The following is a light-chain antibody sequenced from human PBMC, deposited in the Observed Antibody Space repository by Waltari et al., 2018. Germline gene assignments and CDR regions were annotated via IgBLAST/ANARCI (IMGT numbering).Light chain of an antibody. Sequence: LVLTQSPSASASLGASVKLTCSLPGEYSAYAIAWHQQQPLKGPRYLMTVNSDGSHKKGDGISERFSGSSSDLDRYLIISRLQSDDEADYFCQTWGTGIQVFGSGTKLTV. CDR3: QTWGTGIQV. V-gene: IGLV4-69*01. CDR2: VNSDGSH. CDR1: GEYSAYA. J-gene: IGLJ3*02.